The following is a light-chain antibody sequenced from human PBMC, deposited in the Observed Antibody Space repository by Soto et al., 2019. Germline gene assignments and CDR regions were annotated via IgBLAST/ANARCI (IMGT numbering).Light chain of an antibody. V-gene: IGKV3-11*01. CDR3: QRYSDFQYV. CDR1: QSVSSY. J-gene: IGKJ2*01. CDR2: DAS. Sequence: EIVLTQSPATLSLSPGERATLSCRASQSVSSYLAWYQQKPGQAPRLLIYDASNRATGIPARFSGSGSGTDFTLTISSLEPEDFATYYCQRYSDFQYVFGQGTKLQMK.